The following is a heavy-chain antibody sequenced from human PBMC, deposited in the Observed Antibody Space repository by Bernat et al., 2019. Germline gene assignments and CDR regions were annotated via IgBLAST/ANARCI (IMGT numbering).Heavy chain of an antibody. CDR1: GFTFSSYS. J-gene: IGHJ4*02. CDR2: ISSSSSTI. D-gene: IGHD3-10*01. Sequence: EVQLVESGGGLVQPGGSLRLSCAASGFTFSSYSMNWVRQAPGKGLEWVSYISSSSSTIYYADSVKGRFTISRDNAKNSLYLQMNSLRAEDTAVYYCARDVPPYYGSGRYAAPFHSWCQGTLVTVPS. CDR3: ARDVPPYYGSGRYAAPFHS. V-gene: IGHV3-48*01.